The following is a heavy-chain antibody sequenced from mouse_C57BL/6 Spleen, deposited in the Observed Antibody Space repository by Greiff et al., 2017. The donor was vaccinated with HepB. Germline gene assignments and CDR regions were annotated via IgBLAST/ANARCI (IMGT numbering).Heavy chain of an antibody. CDR1: GYTFTSYW. CDR2: IYPGSGST. D-gene: IGHD1-1*01. V-gene: IGHV1-55*01. CDR3: ARGSITTVGRHFDY. Sequence: VQLQQPGAELVKPGASVKMSCKASGYTFTSYWITWVKQRPGQGLEWIGDIYPGSGSTNYNEKFKSKATLTVDTSSSTAYMQLSSLTSEDSAVYYGARGSITTVGRHFDYWGQGTTLTVSS. J-gene: IGHJ2*01.